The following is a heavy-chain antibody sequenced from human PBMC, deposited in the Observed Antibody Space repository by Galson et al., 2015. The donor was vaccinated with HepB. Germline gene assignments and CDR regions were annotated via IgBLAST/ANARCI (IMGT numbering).Heavy chain of an antibody. Sequence: PALVKPPQTLTLTCTFSGFSLRTSGMCVSWIRQPPGKALEWLARIDWDDDKYYSTSLKTRLTISKDTSKNQVVLTMTNMDPVDTATYYCARSRIAAAGTTYFDYWGQGTLVTVSS. CDR2: IDWDDDK. V-gene: IGHV2-70*11. J-gene: IGHJ4*02. CDR1: GFSLRTSGMC. D-gene: IGHD6-13*01. CDR3: ARSRIAAAGTTYFDY.